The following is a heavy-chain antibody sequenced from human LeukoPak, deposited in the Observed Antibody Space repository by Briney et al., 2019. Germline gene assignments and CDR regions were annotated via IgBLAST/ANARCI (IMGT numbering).Heavy chain of an antibody. Sequence: GGSLRLSCAASGFTLSDYAMNWVRQAPGKGLEWISYIGSSSVNIHYADSVKGRFTISRDNAKNSLFLQMNSLGAEDTAVYYCAREGAVTTTVVTTGADAFDIWGQGTMVAVSS. J-gene: IGHJ3*02. CDR2: IGSSSVNI. D-gene: IGHD4-23*01. CDR1: GFTLSDYA. CDR3: AREGAVTTTVVTTGADAFDI. V-gene: IGHV3-48*01.